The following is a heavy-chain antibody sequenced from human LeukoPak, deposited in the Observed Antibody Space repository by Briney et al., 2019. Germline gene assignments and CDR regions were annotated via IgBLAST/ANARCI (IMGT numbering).Heavy chain of an antibody. CDR2: INHSGST. CDR3: ARGYKGSIAARFSWFDP. D-gene: IGHD6-6*01. V-gene: IGHV4-34*01. CDR1: GGSFSGYY. Sequence: SETLSLPCAVYGGSFSGYYWTWTRQPPGKGMEWIGEINHSGSTNYNPSLKSRVTISVDTSKNQFSLKLSSVTAADTAVYYCARGYKGSIAARFSWFDPWGQGTLVTVSS. J-gene: IGHJ5*02.